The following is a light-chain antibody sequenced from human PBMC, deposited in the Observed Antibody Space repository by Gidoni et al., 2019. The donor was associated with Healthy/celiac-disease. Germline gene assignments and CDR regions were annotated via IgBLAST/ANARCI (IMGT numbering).Light chain of an antibody. CDR2: KAS. CDR1: QSISSW. Sequence: DIQMTQSPSTLSASVGDRVTITCRASQSISSWLAWYQQKPGKAPKLLIYKASSLESGGPSRFSGSGSGTEFTLTISSLQPDEFATYYCQQYNSYSPWTFGQGTKVEIK. J-gene: IGKJ1*01. CDR3: QQYNSYSPWT. V-gene: IGKV1-5*03.